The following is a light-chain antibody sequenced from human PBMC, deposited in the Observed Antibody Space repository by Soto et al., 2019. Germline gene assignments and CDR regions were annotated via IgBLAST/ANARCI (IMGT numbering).Light chain of an antibody. V-gene: IGKV3-15*01. CDR2: GAS. Sequence: EIVMTQSPATLSVSPGERVTLSYRASQSVIRSLAWYQQKPGQAPRLLIYGASTRATGIPARFSGSGSGTEFTLTISSLQSEDFAVYYCQQYNNWPPFTFGPGTKVDIK. CDR1: QSVIRS. J-gene: IGKJ3*01. CDR3: QQYNNWPPFT.